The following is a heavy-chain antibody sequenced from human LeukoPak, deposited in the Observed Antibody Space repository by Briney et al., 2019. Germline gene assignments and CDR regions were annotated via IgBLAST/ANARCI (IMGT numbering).Heavy chain of an antibody. V-gene: IGHV3-23*01. CDR3: ARDIELSC. J-gene: IGHJ4*02. D-gene: IGHD1-26*01. Sequence: SGGSLRLSCAASGFNFSSYAMTWVRQAPGKGLEWVSGVTGPSSNTYYADSVKGRFTVSRDSSKNTLHLQMNSLRAEDTAVYYCARDIELSCWGQGTLVTVSS. CDR2: VTGPSSNT. CDR1: GFNFSSYA.